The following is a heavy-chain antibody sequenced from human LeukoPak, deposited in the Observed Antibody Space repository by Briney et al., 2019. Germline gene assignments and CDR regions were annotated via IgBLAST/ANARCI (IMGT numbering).Heavy chain of an antibody. CDR3: ARDTHDYGDSEVDY. Sequence: ASVKVSCKASGGTFSSYAISWVRQAPGQGLEWMGRIIPILGIANYVQKFQGRVTITADKSTSTAYMELSSLRSEDTAVYYCARDTHDYGDSEVDYWGQGTLVTVSS. V-gene: IGHV1-69*04. D-gene: IGHD4-17*01. CDR2: IIPILGIA. CDR1: GGTFSSYA. J-gene: IGHJ4*02.